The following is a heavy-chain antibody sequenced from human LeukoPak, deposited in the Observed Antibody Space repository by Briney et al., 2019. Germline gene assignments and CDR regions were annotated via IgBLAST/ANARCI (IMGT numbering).Heavy chain of an antibody. CDR1: GFNFSNYW. CDR2: IKHDGSEK. J-gene: IGHJ4*02. CDR3: ARALSHCLDY. D-gene: IGHD3-16*01. Sequence: GGSLRLACVVSGFNFSNYWMNWVRQAPGKWLEWVANIKHDGSEKYYVDSVKGRFSISRDNAKKSLYLQMNSLRAEDTAVYYCARALSHCLDYWGQGTLVTVSS. V-gene: IGHV3-7*01.